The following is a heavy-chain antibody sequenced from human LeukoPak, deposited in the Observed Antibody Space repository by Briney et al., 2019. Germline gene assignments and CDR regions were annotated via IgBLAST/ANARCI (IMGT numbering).Heavy chain of an antibody. Sequence: GGSLRLSCAASGFTFSSYSMNWVRQAPGKGLEWVSYISSSSSTIYYADSVKGRFTISRDNAKNSLYLQMNSLRAEDTAVYYCARASYYDFWSGYYAPTDAFDIWGQGTMVTVSS. CDR1: GFTFSSYS. D-gene: IGHD3-3*01. V-gene: IGHV3-48*01. CDR2: ISSSSSTI. J-gene: IGHJ3*02. CDR3: ARASYYDFWSGYYAPTDAFDI.